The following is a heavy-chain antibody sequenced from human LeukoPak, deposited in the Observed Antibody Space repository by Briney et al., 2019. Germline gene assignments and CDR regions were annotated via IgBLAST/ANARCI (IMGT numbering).Heavy chain of an antibody. Sequence: PGGSLRLSFAASGLTVSSNCMSWVRQAPGKGLAGVSVIYSGSDTYYADSVKGRFTISRDNSKNTLYLQMNSLRAEDTAVYYCAKMGITMIVVVTSSDYWGQGTLVTVSS. D-gene: IGHD3-22*01. CDR3: AKMGITMIVVVTSSDY. CDR1: GLTVSSNC. J-gene: IGHJ4*02. CDR2: IYSGSDT. V-gene: IGHV3-53*01.